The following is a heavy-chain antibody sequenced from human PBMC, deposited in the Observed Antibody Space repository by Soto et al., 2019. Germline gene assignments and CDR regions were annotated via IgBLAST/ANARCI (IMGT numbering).Heavy chain of an antibody. J-gene: IGHJ4*02. V-gene: IGHV1-24*01. Sequence: ASVKVSCKVSGYTLTELSMHWVRQAPGKGLEWMGGFDPEDGETIYAQKFQGRVTMTEDTSADTAYMELSSLRSEDTDVYYCAIITGTNFDYWGQGTLVNVSS. CDR3: AIITGTNFDY. D-gene: IGHD1-7*01. CDR2: FDPEDGET. CDR1: GYTLTELS.